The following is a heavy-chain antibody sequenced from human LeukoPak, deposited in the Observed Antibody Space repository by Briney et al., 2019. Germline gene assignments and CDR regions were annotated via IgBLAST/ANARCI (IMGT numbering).Heavy chain of an antibody. CDR1: GYTFTSYG. V-gene: IGHV1-2*02. Sequence: ASVKVSCKASGYTFTSYGISWVRQAPGQGLEWLAWINPHTGGTMYAQKFQGRVTMTRDTSITTAYMDLKSLTSDDTAIYYCARRSSTHAFDIWGQGTMLTVSP. J-gene: IGHJ3*02. CDR3: ARRSSTHAFDI. D-gene: IGHD3-10*01. CDR2: INPHTGGT.